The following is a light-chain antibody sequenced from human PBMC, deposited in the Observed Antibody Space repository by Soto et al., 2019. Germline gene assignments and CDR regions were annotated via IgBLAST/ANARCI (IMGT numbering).Light chain of an antibody. CDR2: AAS. CDR3: QQFGNSPQT. J-gene: IGKJ1*01. V-gene: IGKV3-20*01. CDR1: QSVNSNY. Sequence: EIVLTQSPGTLSLSAGERATLSCRASQSVNSNYFAWYQQKPGQAPRLLIYAASNRATGIPDRFSGSGSGTDISLTINRLEPADFAVYYYQQFGNSPQTFGQGTKVEIK.